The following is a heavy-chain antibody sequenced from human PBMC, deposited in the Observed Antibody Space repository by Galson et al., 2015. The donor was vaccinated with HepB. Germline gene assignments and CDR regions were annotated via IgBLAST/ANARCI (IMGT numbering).Heavy chain of an antibody. D-gene: IGHD3-16*02. CDR3: VKLGHHYVWGSYRYDAFEI. CDR2: VSDSGYTT. J-gene: IGHJ3*02. CDR1: GFTFHTYA. Sequence: LRLSCAASGFTFHTYAMSWVRQVPGKGLEWVSVVSDSGYTTYYEDSEKGRFTISRDNSNNTLSLQMDRLRAEDTAKYYCVKLGHHYVWGSYRYDAFEIWGQGTMVTVSS. V-gene: IGHV3-23*01.